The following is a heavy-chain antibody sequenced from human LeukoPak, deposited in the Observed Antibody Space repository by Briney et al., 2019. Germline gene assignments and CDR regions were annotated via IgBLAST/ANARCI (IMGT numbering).Heavy chain of an antibody. D-gene: IGHD4-17*01. J-gene: IGHJ6*03. CDR1: GGSISSTNW. CDR3: ARAPTVTARSAYYYYFMDV. Sequence: PSETLSLTCAVSGGSISSTNWWNWVRQPPGEGLEWIGGIYHSGNTDYNPSLKSRVTLSLDKSKNQFPLNLTSVTAADTAVYYWARAPTVTARSAYYYYFMDVWGKGTTVTVSS. V-gene: IGHV4-4*02. CDR2: IYHSGNT.